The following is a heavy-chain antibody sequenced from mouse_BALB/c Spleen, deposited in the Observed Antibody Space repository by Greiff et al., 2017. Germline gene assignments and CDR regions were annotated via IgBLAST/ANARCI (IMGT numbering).Heavy chain of an antibody. CDR3: ADGYSYAMDY. CDR2: INPSNGRT. Sequence: VQGVESGAELVKPGASVKLSCKASGYTFTSYWMHWVKQRPGQGLEWIGEINPSNGRTNYNEKFKSKATLTVDKSSSTAYMQLSSLTSEDSAVYYCADGYSYAMDYWGQGTSVTVSS. V-gene: IGHV1S81*02. D-gene: IGHD2-3*01. CDR1: GYTFTSYW. J-gene: IGHJ4*01.